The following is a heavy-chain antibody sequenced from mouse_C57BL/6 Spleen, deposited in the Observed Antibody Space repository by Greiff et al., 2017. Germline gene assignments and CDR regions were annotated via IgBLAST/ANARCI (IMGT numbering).Heavy chain of an antibody. D-gene: IGHD2-5*01. CDR2: INPNNGGT. V-gene: IGHV1-26*01. CDR3: ARAYYSNHAYFDV. Sequence: EVQLQQSGPELVKPGASVKISCKASGYTFTDYYMNWVKQSHGKSLEWIGDINPNNGGTSYNQKFKGKATLTVDKSSSTAYMELRSLTSEDSAVYYCARAYYSNHAYFDVWGTGTTVTVSS. CDR1: GYTFTDYY. J-gene: IGHJ1*03.